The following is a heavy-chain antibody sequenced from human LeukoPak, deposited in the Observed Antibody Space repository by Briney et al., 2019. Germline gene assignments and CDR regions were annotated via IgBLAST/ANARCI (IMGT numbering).Heavy chain of an antibody. V-gene: IGHV3-49*03. D-gene: IGHD5-24*01. CDR2: IRSKAYGGTT. CDR1: GFTFGDYA. CDR3: TRETYPRDFYYYGMDV. J-gene: IGHJ6*02. Sequence: PGGSLRLSCTASGFTFGDYAMSWFRQAPGKGLEWVGFIRSKAYGGTTEYAASVKGRFTISRDDSKSIAYLQMNSLKTEDTAVYYCTRETYPRDFYYYGMDVWGQGTTVTVSS.